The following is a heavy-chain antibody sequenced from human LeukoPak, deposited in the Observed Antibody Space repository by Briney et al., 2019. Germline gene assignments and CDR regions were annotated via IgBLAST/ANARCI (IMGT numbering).Heavy chain of an antibody. Sequence: PSETLSLTCTASSGFISGHSWTWIRQPPEKGLEWIGHIYYIGRTNYNPSLESRVTISVDTSKNQVSLKLSSVTAADTAVYYCARRLYRSGYGDWFDPWGQGILVTVSS. D-gene: IGHD6-19*01. V-gene: IGHV4-59*08. J-gene: IGHJ5*02. CDR2: IYYIGRT. CDR3: ARRLYRSGYGDWFDP. CDR1: SGFISGHS.